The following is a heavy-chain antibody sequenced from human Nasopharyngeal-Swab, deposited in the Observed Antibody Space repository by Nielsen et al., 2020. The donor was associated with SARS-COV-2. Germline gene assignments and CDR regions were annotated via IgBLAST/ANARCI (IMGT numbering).Heavy chain of an antibody. Sequence: GESLKISCKGSGYSFTSYWIGWVRQMPGKGLEWVGIIYPGNSDTRYSPSFQGQVTISADKSISTAYLQWSSLKASDTAMYYCARGRAWFGDKHDYWGQGTLVTVSS. V-gene: IGHV5-51*01. CDR3: ARGRAWFGDKHDY. CDR2: IYPGNSDT. J-gene: IGHJ4*02. CDR1: GYSFTSYW. D-gene: IGHD3-10*01.